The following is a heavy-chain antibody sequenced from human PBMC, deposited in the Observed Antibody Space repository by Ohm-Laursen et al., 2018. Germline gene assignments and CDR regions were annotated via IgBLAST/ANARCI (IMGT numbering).Heavy chain of an antibody. CDR2: IKYDGTEK. CDR3: ARDGASGRMNLAATDY. CDR1: GFTFSTYA. D-gene: IGHD4/OR15-4a*01. J-gene: IGHJ4*02. V-gene: IGHV3-7*01. Sequence: SLRLSCAASGFTFSTYAMNWVRQAPGKGLEWVANIKYDGTEKYYVDSVKGRFTISRDNAKNSLYLQMNSLRAEDTAVYYCARDGASGRMNLAATDYWGQGTLVAVSS.